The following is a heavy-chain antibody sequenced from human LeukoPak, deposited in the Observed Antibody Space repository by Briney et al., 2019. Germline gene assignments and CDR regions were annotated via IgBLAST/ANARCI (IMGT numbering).Heavy chain of an antibody. CDR2: IKQDGSEK. D-gene: IGHD3-9*01. CDR3: ARTYYDILTGYSDY. Sequence: GGSLRLSCAASRFTSSIYWMSWVRQGPGKGVEWVANIKQDGSEKYYVDSVKGRFSISRDNAKNSLYLQMNSLRAEDTAVYYCARTYYDILTGYSDYWGQGTLVTVSS. V-gene: IGHV3-7*01. J-gene: IGHJ4*02. CDR1: RFTSSIYW.